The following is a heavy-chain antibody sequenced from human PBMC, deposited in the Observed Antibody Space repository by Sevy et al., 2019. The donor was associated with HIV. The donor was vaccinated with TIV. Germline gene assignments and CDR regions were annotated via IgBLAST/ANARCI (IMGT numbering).Heavy chain of an antibody. J-gene: IGHJ4*02. CDR1: GFTFSSYA. CDR3: AKAPNGYYGSGREGYYFDY. D-gene: IGHD3-10*01. CDR2: ISGSGGST. V-gene: IGHV3-23*01. Sequence: GGSLRLSCAASGFTFSSYAMSWVRQAPGKGLEWVSAISGSGGSTYYADSVKGRFTISRDNSKNTLYLQMNSLRAEDTAVYSGAKAPNGYYGSGREGYYFDYWGQGTLVTVSS.